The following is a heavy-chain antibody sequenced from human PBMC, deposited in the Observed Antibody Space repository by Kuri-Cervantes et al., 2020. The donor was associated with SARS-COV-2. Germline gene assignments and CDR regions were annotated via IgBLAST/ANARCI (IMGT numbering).Heavy chain of an antibody. J-gene: IGHJ4*02. D-gene: IGHD2-21*02. V-gene: IGHV3-30-3*01. CDR3: ARGPHTVVVTAMGYFDY. CDR2: ISYDGSNK. Sequence: GGSLRLSCAASGFTFSSYAMHWVRQAPGKGLEWVAVISYDGSNKYYADSVKGRFTISRDNSKNTLYLQMNSLRAEDTAVYYCARGPHTVVVTAMGYFDYWGQGTLVTVSS. CDR1: GFTFSSYA.